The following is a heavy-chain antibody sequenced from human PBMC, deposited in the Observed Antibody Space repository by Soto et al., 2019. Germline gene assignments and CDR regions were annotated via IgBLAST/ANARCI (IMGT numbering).Heavy chain of an antibody. CDR2: INHSGST. V-gene: IGHV4-34*01. Sequence: SETLSLTCAVYGGSFSGYYWSWIRQPPGKGLEWIGEINHSGSTNYNPSLKSRVTISVDTSKNQFSLKLSSVTAADTAVYYCARGERYDYVWGSYRYTGSMVHWFDPWGQGTLVTVSS. D-gene: IGHD3-16*02. J-gene: IGHJ5*02. CDR3: ARGERYDYVWGSYRYTGSMVHWFDP. CDR1: GGSFSGYY.